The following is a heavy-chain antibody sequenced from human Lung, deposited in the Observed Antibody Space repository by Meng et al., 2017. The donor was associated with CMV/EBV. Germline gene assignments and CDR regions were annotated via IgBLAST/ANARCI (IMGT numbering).Heavy chain of an antibody. D-gene: IGHD3-10*01. CDR2: IPHRGSS. CDR3: LRRSGGSV. V-gene: IGHV4-4*02. Sequence: QVALPEAGPALVKPSATLSPTCAGSASSITNHNWWAWVRQPPGKGLEWIGEIPHRGSSAYNPSLKSRVSMSIDKSKNQFSLKLTSVTAADTAVYHCLRRSGGSVWGQGTLVTASS. J-gene: IGHJ1*01. CDR1: ASSITNHNW.